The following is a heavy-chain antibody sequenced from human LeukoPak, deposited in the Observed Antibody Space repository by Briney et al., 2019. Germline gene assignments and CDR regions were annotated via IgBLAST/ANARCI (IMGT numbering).Heavy chain of an antibody. J-gene: IGHJ4*02. D-gene: IGHD3-10*01. CDR1: GFTFSTFA. CDR2: IFPSGGEI. V-gene: IGHV3-23*01. CDR3: ARQITH. Sequence: GGSLRLSCAASGFTFSTFAMIWVRQPPGKGLEWVSSIFPSGGEIHYADSVRGRFTISRGNSKSTLSLQMNSLRAEDTAVYYCARQITHWGQGTLVTVSS.